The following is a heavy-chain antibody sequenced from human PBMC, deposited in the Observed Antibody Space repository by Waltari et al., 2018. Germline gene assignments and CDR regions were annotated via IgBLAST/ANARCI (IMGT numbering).Heavy chain of an antibody. CDR1: GFTFDDYA. CDR2: ISGSGGST. D-gene: IGHD2-8*02. J-gene: IGHJ4*02. V-gene: IGHV3-23*04. CDR3: AKDSGGSTYYFDY. Sequence: EVQLVESGGGLVQPGRSLRLSCAASGFTFDDYAMPWVRQAPGKGLEWVSAISGSGGSTYYADSVKGRFTISRDNSKNTLYLQMNSLRAEDTAVYYWAKDSGGSTYYFDYWGQGTLVTVSS.